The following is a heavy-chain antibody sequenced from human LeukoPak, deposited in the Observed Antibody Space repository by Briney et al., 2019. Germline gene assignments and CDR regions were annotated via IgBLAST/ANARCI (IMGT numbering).Heavy chain of an antibody. CDR2: INPSGGST. D-gene: IGHD3-22*01. CDR3: ARGEDHYDSSGSLDY. CDR1: GYTFTSYY. J-gene: IGHJ4*02. Sequence: ASVKVSCKASGYTFTSYYMHWVRQAPGQGLEWMGIINPSGGSTSYAQKFQGRVTMTRDTSTSTAYMELSSLRSEDTAVYYCARGEDHYDSSGSLDYWGQGTLVTVSS. V-gene: IGHV1-46*01.